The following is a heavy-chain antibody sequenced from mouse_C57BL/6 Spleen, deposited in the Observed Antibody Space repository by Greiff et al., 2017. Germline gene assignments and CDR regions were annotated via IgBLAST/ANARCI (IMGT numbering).Heavy chain of an antibody. D-gene: IGHD4-1*01. Sequence: VQLQQSGPELVKPGASVKISCKASGYSFTGYYMNWVKQSPEKSLEWIGEINPSTGGTTYNQKFKAKATLTVDKSSSTAYMQLKSLTSEDSAVYYCARTPLGRYYFDYWGQGTTLTVSS. V-gene: IGHV1-42*01. CDR1: GYSFTGYY. CDR2: INPSTGGT. CDR3: ARTPLGRYYFDY. J-gene: IGHJ2*01.